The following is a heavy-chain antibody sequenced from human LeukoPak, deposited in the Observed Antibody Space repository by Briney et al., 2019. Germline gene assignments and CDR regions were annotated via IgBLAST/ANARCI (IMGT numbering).Heavy chain of an antibody. Sequence: ASVKVSCKASGYTFTSYGISWVRQAPGQGLQWMGWISAYNGNTNYAQKLQGRVTMTTDTSTSTAYMELRSLRSDDTAVYYCATNENWGTDLHFDSWGQGTPVTVSS. D-gene: IGHD7-27*01. V-gene: IGHV1-18*01. CDR2: ISAYNGNT. CDR1: GYTFTSYG. J-gene: IGHJ4*02. CDR3: ATNENWGTDLHFDS.